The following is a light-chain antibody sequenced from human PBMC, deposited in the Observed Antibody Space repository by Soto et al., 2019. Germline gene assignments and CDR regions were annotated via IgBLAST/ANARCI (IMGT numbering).Light chain of an antibody. Sequence: ALTQPASVSGSPGQSITISCTGTSSDVGGYNYVSWYQQHPGKAPKLMIYDVSNRPSGVSNRFSGSKSRNTASLTISGLQAEDEADYYFSSYTSSSTLWVFGGGTKLTVL. CDR1: SSDVGGYNY. CDR2: DVS. J-gene: IGLJ3*02. CDR3: SSYTSSSTLWV. V-gene: IGLV2-14*01.